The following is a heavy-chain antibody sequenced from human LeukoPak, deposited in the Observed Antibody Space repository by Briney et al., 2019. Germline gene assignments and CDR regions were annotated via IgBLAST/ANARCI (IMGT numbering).Heavy chain of an antibody. CDR3: AKDEYSYGYLDY. D-gene: IGHD5-18*01. Sequence: GRSLRLSCAASGFTFSSYGMHWVRQAPGKGLEWVAVISYDGSNKYYADSAKGRFTISRDNSKNTLYLQMNSLRAEDTVVYYCAKDEYSYGYLDYWGQGTLVTVSS. J-gene: IGHJ4*02. CDR2: ISYDGSNK. V-gene: IGHV3-30*18. CDR1: GFTFSSYG.